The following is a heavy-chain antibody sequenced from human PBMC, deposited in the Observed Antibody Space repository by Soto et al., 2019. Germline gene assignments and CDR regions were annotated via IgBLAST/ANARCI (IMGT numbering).Heavy chain of an antibody. CDR1: GFTFKTAW. J-gene: IGHJ4*02. D-gene: IGHD2-21*01. V-gene: IGHV3-15*07. Sequence: PGGSLRLSCAASGFTFKTAWMNWVRQTPGKGLEWVGRIKSKINGGTIDYAAPVKGRFTISRDDSKNTLFLEMNALNTEDTAIYYCIAGLPDSGAYASDYWGQGILVTVSS. CDR2: IKSKINGGTI. CDR3: IAGLPDSGAYASDY.